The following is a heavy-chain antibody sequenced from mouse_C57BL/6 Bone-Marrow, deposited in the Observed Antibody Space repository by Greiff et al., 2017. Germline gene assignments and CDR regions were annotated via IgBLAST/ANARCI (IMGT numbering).Heavy chain of an antibody. CDR2: IYPRSGNT. D-gene: IGHD1-1*01. CDR3: ARKCDYYYGSSYAY. V-gene: IGHV1-81*01. CDR1: GYTFTSYG. J-gene: IGHJ3*01. Sequence: QVQLQQSGAELARPGASVKLSCKASGYTFTSYGISWVKQRTGQGLEWIGEIYPRSGNTYYNEKVKGKATLTADKSSSTAYMELRSLTSEDSAVYFCARKCDYYYGSSYAYWGQGTLVTVSA.